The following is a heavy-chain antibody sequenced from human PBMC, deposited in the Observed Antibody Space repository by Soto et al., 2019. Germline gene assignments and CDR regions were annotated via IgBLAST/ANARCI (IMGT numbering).Heavy chain of an antibody. CDR2: IYPGDSDT. J-gene: IGHJ4*02. D-gene: IGHD4-17*01. CDR1: GYSFTSYW. CDR3: ARPANTVADHFDL. V-gene: IGHV5-51*01. Sequence: GESLKISCKGSGYSFTSYWIAWVRQMPGKGLEWMGIIYPGDSDTRYSPSFQGQVTISADQSINTAYLQWDSLKASDTAIYYCARPANTVADHFDLWGQGTPVTVSS.